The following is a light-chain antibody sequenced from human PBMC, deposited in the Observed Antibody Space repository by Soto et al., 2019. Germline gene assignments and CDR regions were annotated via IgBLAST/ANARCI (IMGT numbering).Light chain of an antibody. CDR3: QQRSSWIT. Sequence: EVVMTQSPATLSVSPGERVTLSCRASQSVRSNLAWYQQKPGQSPRLLIYGASTRATGIPARFSGSGSGTDFTLTISSLEPEDFAVYYCQQRSSWITFGQGTRLEIK. J-gene: IGKJ5*01. V-gene: IGKV3-15*01. CDR2: GAS. CDR1: QSVRSN.